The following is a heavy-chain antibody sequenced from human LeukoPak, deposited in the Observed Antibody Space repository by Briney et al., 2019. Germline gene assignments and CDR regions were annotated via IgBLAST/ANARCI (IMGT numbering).Heavy chain of an antibody. V-gene: IGHV3-21*01. Sequence: GGSLRLSCAASGFTFSSYSMNWVRQATGKGLEWVSSISSSSSYIYYADSVKGRFTISRDNAMNSLYLQMNSLRAEDTAVYYCARDVTVTPFDYWGQGTLVTVSS. CDR1: GFTFSSYS. CDR3: ARDVTVTPFDY. CDR2: ISSSSSYI. J-gene: IGHJ4*02. D-gene: IGHD4-17*01.